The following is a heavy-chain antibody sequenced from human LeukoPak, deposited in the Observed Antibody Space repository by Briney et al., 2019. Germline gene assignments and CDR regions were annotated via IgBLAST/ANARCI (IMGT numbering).Heavy chain of an antibody. D-gene: IGHD6-13*01. Sequence: PGGSLRLSCAASGFTFSRYAMHWVRQAPGKGLEWVAVISYDGSNKYYADSVKGRFTISRDNSKNTLYLQMNSLRAEDTAVYYCAREGSSWYPDAFDIWGQGTMVTVSS. J-gene: IGHJ3*02. CDR1: GFTFSRYA. V-gene: IGHV3-30*04. CDR2: ISYDGSNK. CDR3: AREGSSWYPDAFDI.